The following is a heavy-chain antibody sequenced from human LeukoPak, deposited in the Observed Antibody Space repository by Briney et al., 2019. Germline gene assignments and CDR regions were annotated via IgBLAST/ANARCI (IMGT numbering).Heavy chain of an antibody. CDR2: IYSGGST. V-gene: IGHV3-53*01. CDR1: GFTVSSNY. CDR3: ARDLEVVHDTFYI. J-gene: IGHJ3*02. Sequence: GGSLRLSCAASGFTVSSNYMSWVRQAPGKGLEWVSDIYSGGSTYYADSVKGRFTISRDNSKNTLYLQMNSLRAEDTAVYYCARDLEVVHDTFYIWGQGTMVTVSS. D-gene: IGHD3-22*01.